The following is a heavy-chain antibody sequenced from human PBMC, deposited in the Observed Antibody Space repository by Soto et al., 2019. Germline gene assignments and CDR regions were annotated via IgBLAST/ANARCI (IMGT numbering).Heavy chain of an antibody. J-gene: IGHJ4*02. CDR2: IYSGGST. V-gene: IGHV3-53*01. CDR3: AASYYYDSSGYLDY. D-gene: IGHD3-22*01. CDR1: GFTVSSNY. Sequence: PGGSLRLSCAASGFTVSSNYMSWVRQAPGKGLEWVSVIYSGGSTYYADSMKGRFTISRDNSKNTLYLQMNSLRAEDTAVYYCAASYYYDSSGYLDYWGQGTLVTVSS.